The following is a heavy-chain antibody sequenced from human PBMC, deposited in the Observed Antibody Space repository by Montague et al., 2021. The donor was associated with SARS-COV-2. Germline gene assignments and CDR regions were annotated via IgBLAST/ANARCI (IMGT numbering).Heavy chain of an antibody. CDR1: GGSISSSSYY. CDR2: IYYSGST. D-gene: IGHD5-12*01. V-gene: IGHV4-39*01. J-gene: IGHJ5*02. Sequence: SETLSLTCTVSGGSISSSSYYWGWIRQPPGKGLEWIGSIYYSGSTYYNPSLKSRATISVDTSKNQFSLKLSSVTAADTAVYYCARGYSGYEEPTGFDPWGQGTLVTVSS. CDR3: ARGYSGYEEPTGFDP.